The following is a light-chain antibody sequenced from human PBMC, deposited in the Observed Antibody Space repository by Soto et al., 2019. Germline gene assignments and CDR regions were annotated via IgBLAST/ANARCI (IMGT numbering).Light chain of an antibody. CDR1: SSDVGTYNL. CDR3: SSYAGSSTYV. J-gene: IGLJ1*01. V-gene: IGLV2-23*01. CDR2: EGI. Sequence: SVLTQPASVSGSPGQSITISCTGTSSDVGTYNLVSWYQHHPDRAPKLIIYEGIKRPSGVSNRFSGSKSGNTASLTISGLQTDDEADYYCSSYAGSSTYVFGTGTKLTVL.